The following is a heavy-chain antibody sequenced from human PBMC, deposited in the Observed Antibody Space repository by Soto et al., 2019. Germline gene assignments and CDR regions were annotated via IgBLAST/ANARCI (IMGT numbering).Heavy chain of an antibody. J-gene: IGHJ5*02. CDR2: IYHSGST. CDR3: ARSTQIAAAAGGNWFDP. Sequence: SETLSLTCAVSGGSISSSNWWSWVRQPPGXGLEWIGEIYHSGSTNYNPSLKSRVTTSVDKSKNQFSLKLSSVTAADTAVYYCARSTQIAAAAGGNWFDPWGQGTLVTVSS. D-gene: IGHD6-13*01. CDR1: GGSISSSNW. V-gene: IGHV4-4*02.